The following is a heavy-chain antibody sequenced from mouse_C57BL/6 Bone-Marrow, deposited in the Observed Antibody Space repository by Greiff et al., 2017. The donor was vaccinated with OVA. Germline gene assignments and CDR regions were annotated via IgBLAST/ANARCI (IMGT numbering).Heavy chain of an antibody. Sequence: VQRVESGAELARPGASVKLSCKASGYTFTSYGISWVKQRTGQGLEWIGEIYPRSGNTYYNEKFKGKATLTADKSSSTAYMELRSLTSEDSAVYFCARKGPMVTRAMDYWGQGTSVTVSS. D-gene: IGHD2-1*01. CDR3: ARKGPMVTRAMDY. CDR1: GYTFTSYG. CDR2: IYPRSGNT. V-gene: IGHV1-81*01. J-gene: IGHJ4*01.